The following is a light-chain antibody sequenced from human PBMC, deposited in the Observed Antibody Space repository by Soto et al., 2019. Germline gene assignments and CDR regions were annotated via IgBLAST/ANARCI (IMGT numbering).Light chain of an antibody. J-gene: IGKJ4*01. CDR1: QGISSW. V-gene: IGKV1-12*01. Sequence: DIQMTQSPSSVSASVGDRVTITWRASQGISSWLGWDLQKPGKAPKLLIYAASSLQSGVPSRFSGSGSGTDFTLTISSLQPEDFATYYCQQANSFPLTFGGGTKVDIK. CDR3: QQANSFPLT. CDR2: AAS.